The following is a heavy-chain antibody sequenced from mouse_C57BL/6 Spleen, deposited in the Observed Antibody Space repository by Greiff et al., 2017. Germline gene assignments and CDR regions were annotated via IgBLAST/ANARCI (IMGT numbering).Heavy chain of an antibody. D-gene: IGHD1-1*01. CDR1: GYTFTTYP. CDR3: AIHYYGSSGDYFDY. V-gene: IGHV1-47*01. Sequence: QVQLQQSGAELVKPGASVKMSCKASGYTFTTYPIEWMKQNHGKSLEWIGNFHPYNDDTKYNEKFKGKATLTVEKSSSTVNLELSRLTSDDSAVYYCAIHYYGSSGDYFDYWGQGTTLTVSS. J-gene: IGHJ2*01. CDR2: FHPYNDDT.